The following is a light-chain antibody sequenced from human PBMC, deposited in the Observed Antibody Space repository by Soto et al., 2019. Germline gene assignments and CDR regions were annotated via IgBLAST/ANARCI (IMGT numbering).Light chain of an antibody. CDR1: QGMSGW. Sequence: IQMALSPLTVSATVRDRVTITSRASQGMSGWLARYEQKPMKTPKNRMYDASSLESGVPSRFSCSGSGTEFTLTSSNLRPDDNATDYCQQYNSYWTFGQGTEVDI. J-gene: IGKJ1*01. CDR3: QQYNSYWT. V-gene: IGKV1-5*01. CDR2: DAS.